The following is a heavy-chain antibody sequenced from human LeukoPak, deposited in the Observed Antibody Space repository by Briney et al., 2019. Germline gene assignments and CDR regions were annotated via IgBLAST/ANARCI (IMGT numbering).Heavy chain of an antibody. Sequence: GGSLRLSCAASGFTFSSYWMSWVRQAPGKGLEWVANIKQDGSEKYYVDSVKGRFTISRDNAKNSLYLQMNSLRAEDTAVYYCARDAGGGYYYDSSGYSDYWGQGTLVTVSS. V-gene: IGHV3-7*01. CDR3: ARDAGGGYYYDSSGYSDY. CDR2: IKQDGSEK. D-gene: IGHD3-22*01. CDR1: GFTFSSYW. J-gene: IGHJ4*02.